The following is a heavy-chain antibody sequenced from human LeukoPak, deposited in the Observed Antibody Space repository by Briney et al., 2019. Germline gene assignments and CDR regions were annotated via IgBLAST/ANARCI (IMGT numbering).Heavy chain of an antibody. Sequence: ASVKVSCKASGYTFTSYGINWVRQAPGQGLEWMGWINGYNGKTNYEQKFQGRVTMTTDTSTNTAYMELRSLRSDDTAVYYCATGVVAATNDAFDIWGQGTMVTVSS. CDR1: GYTFTSYG. J-gene: IGHJ3*02. CDR2: INGYNGKT. D-gene: IGHD2-15*01. V-gene: IGHV1-18*01. CDR3: ATGVVAATNDAFDI.